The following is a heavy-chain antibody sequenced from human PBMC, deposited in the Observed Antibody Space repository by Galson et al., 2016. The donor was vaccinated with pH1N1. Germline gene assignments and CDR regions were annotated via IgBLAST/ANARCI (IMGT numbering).Heavy chain of an antibody. J-gene: IGHJ6*02. CDR3: ATLGGDIVVVPDATDYYYGLDV. V-gene: IGHV3-30*03. CDR2: MSHAGSNK. CDR1: GFSFSNYG. Sequence: SLRLSCAASGFSFSNYGMHWVRQAPGKGLEWVAVMSHAGSNKLYADSVKGRFTISRDNSKNTLYLQMNSLRVEDTAVYYCATLGGDIVVVPDATDYYYGLDVWGQGTTVSVSS. D-gene: IGHD2-2*01.